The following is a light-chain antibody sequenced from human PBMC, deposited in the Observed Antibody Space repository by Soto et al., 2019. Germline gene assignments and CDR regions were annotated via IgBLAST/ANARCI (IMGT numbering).Light chain of an antibody. CDR3: QQRSNWPPYT. J-gene: IGKJ2*01. CDR1: QSVSSY. V-gene: IGKV3-11*01. Sequence: EIVLTQSPATLSLARGERATLSCRASQSVSSYLAWYQQKPGQGPRLLIYDASNRATGIPARFSGSGSGTDFTLTISSLEPEDFAVYYCQQRSNWPPYTFGQGTKLEIK. CDR2: DAS.